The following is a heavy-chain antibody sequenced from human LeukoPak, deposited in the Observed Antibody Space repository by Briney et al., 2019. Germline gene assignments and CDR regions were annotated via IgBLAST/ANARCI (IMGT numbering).Heavy chain of an antibody. CDR3: AREYYYDSSGYYPPLDY. D-gene: IGHD3-22*01. CDR2: IKPNSGDT. V-gene: IGHV1-2*02. J-gene: IGHJ4*02. Sequence: GASVKVSCKASGYTFTGYYLHWVRQAPGQGLEWMGWIKPNSGDTNYAQKFQGRVTMTRDTSISTVYMELSRLRSDDTAVYFCAREYYYDSSGYYPPLDYWGQGTLVTVSS. CDR1: GYTFTGYY.